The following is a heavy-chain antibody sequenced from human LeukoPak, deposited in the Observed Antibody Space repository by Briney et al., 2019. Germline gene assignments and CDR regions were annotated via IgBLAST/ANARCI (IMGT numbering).Heavy chain of an antibody. V-gene: IGHV3-23*01. CDR3: ARDGDGDYVFSYYFDY. J-gene: IGHJ4*02. CDR2: ISGSGGST. CDR1: GFTFTSFG. D-gene: IGHD4-17*01. Sequence: GGSLRLSCAASGFTFTSFGMSWVRQAPGKGLEWVSTISGSGGSTYYADSVKGRFTISRDNSKNTLYLQMNSLRVEDTAVYYCARDGDGDYVFSYYFDYWGQGTLVTVSS.